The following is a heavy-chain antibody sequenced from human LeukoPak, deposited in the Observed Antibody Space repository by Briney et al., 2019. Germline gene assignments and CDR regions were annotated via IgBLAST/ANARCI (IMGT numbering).Heavy chain of an antibody. D-gene: IGHD6-6*01. CDR3: ARSSYSSSSSV. V-gene: IGHV3-7*03. J-gene: IGHJ3*01. CDR1: GFTFSGFW. CDR2: INSDGSEG. Sequence: GESLRLSCAVSGFTFSGFWMSWSRQAPGEGLEWVASINSDGSEGYYADVVKGRFTISRDNAKNSLYLQINSLRAEDTAVYYCARSSYSSSSSVWGQGTMVTVSS.